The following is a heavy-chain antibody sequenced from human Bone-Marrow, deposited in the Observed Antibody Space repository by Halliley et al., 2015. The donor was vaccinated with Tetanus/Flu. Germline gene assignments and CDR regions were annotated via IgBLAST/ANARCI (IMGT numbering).Heavy chain of an antibody. V-gene: IGHV1-18*01. CDR3: ARDLGKPITGTTGFDF. J-gene: IGHJ4*02. CDR2: INAYNGDT. D-gene: IGHD1-20*01. Sequence: MAWINAYNGDTNRAQKFQGRVTVTAETSTSTVYMELGSLRSDDTALYYCARDLGKPITGTTGFDFWGQGTLVTVSS.